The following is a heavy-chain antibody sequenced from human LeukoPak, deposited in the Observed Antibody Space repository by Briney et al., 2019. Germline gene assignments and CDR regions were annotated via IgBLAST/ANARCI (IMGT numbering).Heavy chain of an antibody. CDR2: ISSNGGST. CDR1: GLTFSSYA. V-gene: IGHV3-64D*06. D-gene: IGHD6-19*01. Sequence: GGSLRLSCSASGLTFSSYAIHWVPQAPGKGLEYISSISSNGGSTYYADSVKGRFTISRDNSKNKLYLQMSSLRAEGTDVYYCVKSGVRSNGWYGDFFDYWGQGTLVTVSS. CDR3: VKSGVRSNGWYGDFFDY. J-gene: IGHJ4*02.